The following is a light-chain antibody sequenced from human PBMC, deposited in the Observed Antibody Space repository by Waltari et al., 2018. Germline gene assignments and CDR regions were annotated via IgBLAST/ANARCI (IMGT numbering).Light chain of an antibody. V-gene: IGKV4-1*01. CDR3: QQYFSTPFT. Sequence: DIVMTQSPDSLAVSLGARATIHCKSSQSVLYSSNNKNYLAWYQQKPGQPPKLLIYWASTRESGVPDRFSGSGSGTDFTLTISSLQAEDVAVYYCQQYFSTPFTFGGGTKVEIK. CDR1: QSVLYSSNNKNY. J-gene: IGKJ4*01. CDR2: WAS.